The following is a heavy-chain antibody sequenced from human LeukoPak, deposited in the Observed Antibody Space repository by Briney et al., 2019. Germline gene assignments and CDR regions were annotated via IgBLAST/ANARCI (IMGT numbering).Heavy chain of an antibody. J-gene: IGHJ6*02. CDR2: INHSGST. D-gene: IGHD2-2*01. V-gene: IGHV4-34*01. CDR1: GGSFSGYY. CDR3: ARLVGSTSRHYYYYGMDV. Sequence: SETLSLTCAVYGGSFSGYYWSWIRQPPGKGLEWIGEINHSGSTNYNPSLKGRVTISVDTSKNQFSLKLSSVTAADTAVYYCARLVGSTSRHYYYYGMDVWGQGTTVTVSS.